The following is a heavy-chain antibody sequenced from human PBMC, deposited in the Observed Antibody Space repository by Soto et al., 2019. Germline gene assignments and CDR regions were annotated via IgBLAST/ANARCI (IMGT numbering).Heavy chain of an antibody. Sequence: SATLSLTCTVSGVSISSSSYYWGWIRQPPGKGLEWIGSIYYSGSTYYNPSLKSRVTISVDTSKNQFSLKLSSVTAADTAVYYCASQEYYDFWSGYYPYYYYYGMDVWGQGTTVTVSS. V-gene: IGHV4-39*01. J-gene: IGHJ6*02. CDR1: GVSISSSSYY. D-gene: IGHD3-3*01. CDR2: IYYSGST. CDR3: ASQEYYDFWSGYYPYYYYYGMDV.